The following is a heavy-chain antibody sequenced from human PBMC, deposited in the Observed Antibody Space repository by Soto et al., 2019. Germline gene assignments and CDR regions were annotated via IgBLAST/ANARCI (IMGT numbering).Heavy chain of an antibody. D-gene: IGHD5-12*01. CDR3: ARRGGYSGYDTGGYFDY. CDR1: GGSISSYY. J-gene: IGHJ4*02. Sequence: QVQLQESGPGLVKPSETLSLTCTVSGGSISSYYWSWIRQPPGKGLEWIGYIYYSGSTNYNPSLMSRVTSSVDTSKNQFSLKLSSVTAADTAVYYCARRGGYSGYDTGGYFDYWGQGTLVTVSS. V-gene: IGHV4-59*08. CDR2: IYYSGST.